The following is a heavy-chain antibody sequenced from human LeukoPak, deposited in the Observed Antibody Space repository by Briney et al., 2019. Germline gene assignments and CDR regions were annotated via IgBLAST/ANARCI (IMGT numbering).Heavy chain of an antibody. D-gene: IGHD3-10*01. CDR2: INPNSGGT. V-gene: IGHV1-2*02. CDR1: GGTFSSYA. J-gene: IGHJ6*03. CDR3: ARGITMVRGVTTLDYYYMDV. Sequence: ASVKVSCKASGGTFSSYAISWVRQAPGQGLEWMGWINPNSGGTNYAQKFQGRVTMTRDTSISTAYMELSRLRSDDTAVYYCARGITMVRGVTTLDYYYMDVWGKGTTVTISS.